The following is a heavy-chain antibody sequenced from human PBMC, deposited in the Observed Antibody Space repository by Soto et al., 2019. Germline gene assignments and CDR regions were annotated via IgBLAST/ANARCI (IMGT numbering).Heavy chain of an antibody. V-gene: IGHV4-34*01. J-gene: IGHJ6*03. Sequence: SEALSLTCAVYGGSFSGYYWSWIRQPPGKGLEWIGEINHSGSTNYNPSLKSRVTISVDTSKNQFSLKLSSVTAADTAVYYFGRVGRNGRYYYYSYVDVGGKGNTVTVP. CDR2: INHSGST. CDR1: GGSFSGYY. CDR3: GRVGRNGRYYYYSYVDV.